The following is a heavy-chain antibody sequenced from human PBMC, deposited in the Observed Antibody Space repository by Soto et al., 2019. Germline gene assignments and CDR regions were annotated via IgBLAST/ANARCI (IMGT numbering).Heavy chain of an antibody. V-gene: IGHV3-48*04. CDR2: ISSSGSTI. Sequence: VQLVESGGGVVQPGRSLRLSCAASGFTFSSYGMHWVRQAPGKGLEWVSYISSSGSTIYYADSVKGRFTISRDNAKNSLYLQMNSLRAEDTAVYYCARDRGSPGYSSSWYLGDFDYWGQGTLVTVSS. CDR1: GFTFSSYG. J-gene: IGHJ4*02. D-gene: IGHD6-13*01. CDR3: ARDRGSPGYSSSWYLGDFDY.